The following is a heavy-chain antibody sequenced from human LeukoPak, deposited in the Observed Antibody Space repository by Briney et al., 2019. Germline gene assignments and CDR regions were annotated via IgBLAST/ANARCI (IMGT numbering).Heavy chain of an antibody. D-gene: IGHD3-22*01. Sequence: GGSLRLSCIGSGFTFGDYAMSWFRQAPGKGLEWVGFIRSKAFGVTTEYAASVKGRFTISRDDPKSIAYLQMNSLKTEDTAVYYCIRDPQYDSSGYLGFTFDYWGQGILVTVSS. J-gene: IGHJ4*02. CDR1: GFTFGDYA. V-gene: IGHV3-49*03. CDR3: IRDPQYDSSGYLGFTFDY. CDR2: IRSKAFGVTT.